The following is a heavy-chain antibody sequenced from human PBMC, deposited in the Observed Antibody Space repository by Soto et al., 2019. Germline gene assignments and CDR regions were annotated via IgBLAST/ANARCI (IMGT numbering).Heavy chain of an antibody. Sequence: QVQLVQSGAEVKKPGASVKVSCKASGYTFTSYGISCVRQAPGHGLEWMGWISAYNGNTNYAQKLQGRVTMTTDTSMITDYMELRSLRSDDTAEYYCARAMFGESIDYWGQGTLVTVSS. CDR2: ISAYNGNT. CDR1: GYTFTSYG. J-gene: IGHJ4*02. D-gene: IGHD3-10*02. CDR3: ARAMFGESIDY. V-gene: IGHV1-18*01.